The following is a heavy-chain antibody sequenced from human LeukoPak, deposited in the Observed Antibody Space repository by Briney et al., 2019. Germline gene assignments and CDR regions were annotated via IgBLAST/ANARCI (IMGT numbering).Heavy chain of an antibody. CDR3: ARDLHLFWHGSVGYYFDY. V-gene: IGHV3-7*01. J-gene: IGHJ4*02. CDR2: IKQDGSEK. D-gene: IGHD3-3*01. CDR1: GFTFSSYW. Sequence: GALRLSCAASGFTFSSYWMSWVRQAPGKGLEWVANIKQDGSEKYYVDSVKGRFTISRDNAKNSLYLQMNSLRAEDTAVYYCARDLHLFWHGSVGYYFDYWGQGTLVTVSS.